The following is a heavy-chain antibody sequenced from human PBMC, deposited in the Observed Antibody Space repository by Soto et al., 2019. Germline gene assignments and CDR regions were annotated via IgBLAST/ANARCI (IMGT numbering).Heavy chain of an antibody. Sequence: GESLKISCKGSVYSFTSYCISWLRQMPGKGLEWMGRIDPSDSYTNYSPSFQGHVTISADKSISTAYLQWSSLKASDTAMYYCARVGGLAGRTFEYWGPGTLVTVSS. J-gene: IGHJ4*02. V-gene: IGHV5-10-1*01. D-gene: IGHD6-6*01. CDR1: VYSFTSYC. CDR2: IDPSDSYT. CDR3: ARVGGLAGRTFEY.